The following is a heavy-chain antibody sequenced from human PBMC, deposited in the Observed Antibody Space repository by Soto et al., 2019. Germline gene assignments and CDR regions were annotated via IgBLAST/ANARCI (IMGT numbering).Heavy chain of an antibody. CDR2: ISNDGSKK. CDR3: ARDVAMPTGFGLGY. D-gene: IGHD3-16*01. Sequence: QVQVVESGGNIVQPGTSLRLSCAASGFAFTNYGIHWVRQAPGKVLEWVAPISNDGSKKFYADSVKGRFTISRDNSENTVYLQMTSLRADDTAVFYCARDVAMPTGFGLGYWGQGTLVTVSS. CDR1: GFAFTNYG. J-gene: IGHJ4*02. V-gene: IGHV3-30*03.